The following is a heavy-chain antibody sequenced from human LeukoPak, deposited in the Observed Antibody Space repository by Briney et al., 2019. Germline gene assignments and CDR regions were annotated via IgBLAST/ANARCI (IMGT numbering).Heavy chain of an antibody. CDR2: ISSSSSYI. Sequence: GGSLRLSCAASGFTFSSYAMHWVRQAPGKGLEWVSSISSSSSYIYYADSVKGRFTISRDNAKNSLYLQMNSLRAEDTAVYYCARGSSYYYGMDVWGQGTTVTVSS. D-gene: IGHD6-13*01. V-gene: IGHV3-21*01. J-gene: IGHJ6*02. CDR3: ARGSSYYYGMDV. CDR1: GFTFSSYA.